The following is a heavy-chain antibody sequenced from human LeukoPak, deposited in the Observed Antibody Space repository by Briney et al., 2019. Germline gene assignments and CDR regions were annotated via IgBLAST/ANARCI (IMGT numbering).Heavy chain of an antibody. V-gene: IGHV3-7*04. CDR1: GFSFTNFW. Sequence: GGSLRLPCAVSGFSFTNFWMSWVRQAPGRGLEWVANIHPEGNEKYHVESVKGRFTISRDNTKNLLFLQMNGLRVEDTAVYYCARGDAFSGDHWGQGTLVTVSS. J-gene: IGHJ4*02. CDR2: IHPEGNEK. CDR3: ARGDAFSGDH.